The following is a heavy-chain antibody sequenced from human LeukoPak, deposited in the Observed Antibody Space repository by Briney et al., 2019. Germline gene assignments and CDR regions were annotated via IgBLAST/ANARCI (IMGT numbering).Heavy chain of an antibody. D-gene: IGHD3-10*01. CDR3: ARAPSLWFGELLSFDY. CDR2: INHSGST. Sequence: NPSETLSLTCAVYGGSFSGYYWSWIRQPPGKGLEWIGEINHSGSTNYNPSLKSRVTISVDTSKNQFSLKLSSVTAADTAVYYCARAPSLWFGELLSFDYWGQGTLVTVSS. CDR1: GGSFSGYY. J-gene: IGHJ4*02. V-gene: IGHV4-34*01.